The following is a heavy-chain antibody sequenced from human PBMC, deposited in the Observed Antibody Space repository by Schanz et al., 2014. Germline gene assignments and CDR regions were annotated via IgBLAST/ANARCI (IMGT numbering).Heavy chain of an antibody. CDR1: EFTFSTDA. CDR2: ISSGGNP. V-gene: IGHV3-23*01. D-gene: IGHD3-10*01. J-gene: IGHJ4*02. CDR3: AKDPRGDKNDRAYYFDY. Sequence: DVHLLESGGGLVQPGGSLRLSCAASEFTFSTDAMSWVRQAPGKGLEWVSSISSGGNPYYANSVKGRFGISRDNSENTLYLQMSSLRVEDTAVYYCAKDPRGDKNDRAYYFDYWGQGTLVSVSS.